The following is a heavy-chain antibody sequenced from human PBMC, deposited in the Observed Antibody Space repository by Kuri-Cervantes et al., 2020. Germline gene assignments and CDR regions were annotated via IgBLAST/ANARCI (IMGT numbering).Heavy chain of an antibody. CDR2: ISGSGGST. Sequence: GGSLRLSCAASGFTFSSYAMSWVRQAPGKGLEWVSTISGSGGSTYYADSVKGRFTISRDNSKNTLYLQMNSLRAEDTAVYYCAKIMLYERDAFDIWGQGTMVTVSS. CDR1: GFTFSSYA. J-gene: IGHJ3*02. V-gene: IGHV3-23*01. CDR3: AKIMLYERDAFDI. D-gene: IGHD2-8*01.